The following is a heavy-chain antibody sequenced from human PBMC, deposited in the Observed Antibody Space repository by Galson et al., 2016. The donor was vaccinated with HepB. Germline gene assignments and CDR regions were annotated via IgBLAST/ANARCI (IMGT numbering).Heavy chain of an antibody. CDR1: GFTFNDYY. Sequence: SLRLSCAVSGFTFNDYYMSWIRQAPGKGLEWLSYISNSGNTIYYAESLKGRLTISRDNAKNSLYLQIDSLRAEDTAVYYCARDSPYFDSSHYVNYFDHWGQGSLVTVSS. CDR3: ARDSPYFDSSHYVNYFDH. J-gene: IGHJ4*02. V-gene: IGHV3-11*01. D-gene: IGHD3-22*01. CDR2: ISNSGNTI.